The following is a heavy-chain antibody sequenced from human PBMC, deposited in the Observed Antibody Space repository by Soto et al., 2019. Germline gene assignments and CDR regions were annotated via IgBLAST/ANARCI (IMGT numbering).Heavy chain of an antibody. J-gene: IGHJ4*02. CDR1: GFTFSDYY. D-gene: IGHD3-22*01. CDR2: ISNSGTYT. Sequence: QVQLVESGGGLVKPGGSLRLSCAASGFTFSDYYMSWIRQAPGKGLEWVSYISNSGTYTNYADSVKGRFTISRDNAKNSLYLQMNSLRAEDTAVYYCARGVYYYYSSGYLGYWGQGTLVTVSS. CDR3: ARGVYYYYSSGYLGY. V-gene: IGHV3-11*05.